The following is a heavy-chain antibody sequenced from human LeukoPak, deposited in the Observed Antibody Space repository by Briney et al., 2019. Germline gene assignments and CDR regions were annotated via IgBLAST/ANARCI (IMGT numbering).Heavy chain of an antibody. CDR2: IYSGGST. CDR3: ARDSTLTSHDAFDI. J-gene: IGHJ3*02. V-gene: IGHV3-66*01. Sequence: GGSLRLSCAASGFTVSSNYMSWVRQAPGKGLEWVSVIYSGGSTYYADSVKGRFTISRDNSKNTLYLQMNSLRAEDTAVYYCARDSTLTSHDAFDIWGQGTMVTVSS. CDR1: GFTVSSNY. D-gene: IGHD2-2*01.